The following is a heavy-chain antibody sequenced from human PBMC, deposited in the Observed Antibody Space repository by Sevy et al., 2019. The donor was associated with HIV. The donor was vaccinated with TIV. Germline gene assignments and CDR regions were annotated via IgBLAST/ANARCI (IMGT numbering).Heavy chain of an antibody. V-gene: IGHV3-21*01. D-gene: IGHD5-12*01. Sequence: GGSLRLSCAASGFTFRTYSMNWVRQGPGKGLEWVSSISSSSNYIYYADSVKGRFTISRDNAKNSLYLQMNSLRAEDTAVYYCARDQKGEYSAYDGAGYYGMYVWGQGTTVTVSS. J-gene: IGHJ6*02. CDR2: ISSSSNYI. CDR3: ARDQKGEYSAYDGAGYYGMYV. CDR1: GFTFRTYS.